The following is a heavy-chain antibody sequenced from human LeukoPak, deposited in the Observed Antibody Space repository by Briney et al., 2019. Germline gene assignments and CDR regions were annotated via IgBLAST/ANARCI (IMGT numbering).Heavy chain of an antibody. CDR2: IYDSGNT. D-gene: IGHD3-22*01. CDR3: ASLYFDSSGHPEFDY. J-gene: IGHJ4*02. Sequence: PSEALSLTCTVSSGSISSPSYYWGWIRQPPGKGLEWIGNIYDSGNTYYNPSLQSRVTMSVDTSKQRFSLRLNSVTAADTAVYYCASLYFDSSGHPEFDYWGQGILVTVSS. V-gene: IGHV4-39*01. CDR1: SGSISSPSYY.